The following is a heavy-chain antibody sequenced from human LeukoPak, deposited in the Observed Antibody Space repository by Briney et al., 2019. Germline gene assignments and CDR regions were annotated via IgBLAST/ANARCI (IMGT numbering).Heavy chain of an antibody. Sequence: GGSLRLSCAAAGLSFGSYVMSWVRQAPGKGLEWVSGISSSSRSTYYADSVKGRFTISRDNAKNSLCLQMNSLRAEDTAVYYCARDLIHLSTYSSSWIYWGQGTLVTVSS. J-gene: IGHJ4*02. V-gene: IGHV3-21*01. CDR2: ISSSSRST. CDR3: ARDLIHLSTYSSSWIY. CDR1: GLSFGSYV. D-gene: IGHD6-13*01.